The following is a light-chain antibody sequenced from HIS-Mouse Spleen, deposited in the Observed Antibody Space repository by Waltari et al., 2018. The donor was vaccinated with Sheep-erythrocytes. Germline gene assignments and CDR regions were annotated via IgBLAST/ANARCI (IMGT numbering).Light chain of an antibody. J-gene: IGLJ1*01. Sequence: QSALTQPRSVSGSPGQSVTIPCPGTSSDVGGYNYVSRYQQHPGKAPKLMIYDVSKRPSGVPGRFSGSKSGNTASLTISGLQAEDEADYYCCSYAGSYNHVFATGTKVTVL. V-gene: IGLV2-11*01. CDR1: SSDVGGYNY. CDR3: CSYAGSYNHV. CDR2: DVS.